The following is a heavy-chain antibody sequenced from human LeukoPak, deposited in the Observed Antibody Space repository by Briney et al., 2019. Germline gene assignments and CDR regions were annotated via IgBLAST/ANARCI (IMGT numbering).Heavy chain of an antibody. D-gene: IGHD3-22*01. CDR1: GYTFTSYG. Sequence: ASVKVSCKASGYTFTSYGISWVRQAPGQGHEWMGWISAYNGNTNYAQKLQGRVTMTTDTSTSTAYMELRSLRSDDTAGYYCARDLGNYDSSGYYDYWGQGTLVTVSS. J-gene: IGHJ4*02. CDR3: ARDLGNYDSSGYYDY. V-gene: IGHV1-18*01. CDR2: ISAYNGNT.